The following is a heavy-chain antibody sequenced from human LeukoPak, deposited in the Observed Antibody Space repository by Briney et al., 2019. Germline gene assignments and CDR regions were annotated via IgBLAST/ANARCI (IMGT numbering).Heavy chain of an antibody. CDR1: GGSISISSYY. CDR3: ARAGSGSYYNEDFNWFDP. Sequence: SETLSLTCTVSGGSISISSYYWSWIRQSPGKGLEWIGYVFYSGKTDYSPSLRSRVSMSVDTSKNQFSLKVTSVTAADTAVYYCARAGSGSYYNEDFNWFDPWGQGTLVTVSS. J-gene: IGHJ5*02. D-gene: IGHD3-10*01. V-gene: IGHV4-61*01. CDR2: VFYSGKT.